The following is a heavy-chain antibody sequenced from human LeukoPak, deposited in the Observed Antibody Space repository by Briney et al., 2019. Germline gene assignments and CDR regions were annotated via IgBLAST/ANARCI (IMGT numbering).Heavy chain of an antibody. CDR1: GYSFADYY. V-gene: IGHV1-2*02. J-gene: IGHJ4*02. CDR3: ARVRVLRYFDWSRDYYFDY. CDR2: INPNSGGT. D-gene: IGHD3-9*01. Sequence: ASVKVSCKASGYSFADYYMHWVRQAPGQGLERMGWINPNSGGTNYAQKFQSRVTMTRDTSISTAYMELSRLRSDDTAVYYCARVRVLRYFDWSRDYYFDYWGQGTLVTVSS.